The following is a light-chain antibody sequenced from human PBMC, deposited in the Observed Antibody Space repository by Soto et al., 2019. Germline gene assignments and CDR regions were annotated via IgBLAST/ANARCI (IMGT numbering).Light chain of an antibody. Sequence: QSALTQPPSASGSPGQSVTISCTGTSSDVGGYNYVSWYQQHPGKAPKLIISEVSKRPSGVPDRFSGSKSGNTASLIISGLQAEDEADYYCSSCTVSSTVVFGTGTKLTVL. CDR3: SSCTVSSTVV. J-gene: IGLJ1*01. CDR1: SSDVGGYNY. V-gene: IGLV2-8*01. CDR2: EVS.